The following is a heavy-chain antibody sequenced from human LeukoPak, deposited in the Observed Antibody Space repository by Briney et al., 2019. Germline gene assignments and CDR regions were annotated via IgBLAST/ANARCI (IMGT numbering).Heavy chain of an antibody. Sequence: SETLSLTRTVSGGSIGSYYWSWIRQPPGKGLEWIGYIYNSGSTNYNPSLKSRVAISVDTSKNQVSLRLSSVTAADTAVYYCARGGSIVGATPHDAFDIWGQGTVVTVS. V-gene: IGHV4-59*01. J-gene: IGHJ3*02. CDR3: ARGGSIVGATPHDAFDI. D-gene: IGHD1-26*01. CDR1: GGSIGSYY. CDR2: IYNSGST.